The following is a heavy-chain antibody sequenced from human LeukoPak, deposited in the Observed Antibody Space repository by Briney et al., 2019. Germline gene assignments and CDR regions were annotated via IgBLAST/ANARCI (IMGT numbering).Heavy chain of an antibody. CDR1: VGSISSSGYY. V-gene: IGHV4-39*01. CDR2: IYYSGST. J-gene: IGHJ4*02. CDR3: ARFRTLTTHFDY. D-gene: IGHD4-11*01. Sequence: PSEALSLTCTVSVGSISSSGYYWVWIRQPPGKGLEWIGTIYYSGSTYYNPSLKSRVTISVDTSKNQFSLKLSSVTAADTAVYYCARFRTLTTHFDYWGQGTLVTVSS.